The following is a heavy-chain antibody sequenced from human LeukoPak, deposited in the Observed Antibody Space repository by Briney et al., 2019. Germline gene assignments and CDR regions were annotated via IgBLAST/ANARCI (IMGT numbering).Heavy chain of an antibody. J-gene: IGHJ2*01. V-gene: IGHV3-7*01. Sequence: PGGSLRLSCAASGFTFSSYWMSWVRQAPGKGLEWVANIKQDGSEKYYVDSVKGRFTISRDNAKNSLYLQMTSLRAEDTAVYYCARVPSLSSGYSYAPLDVLPWYFDLWGRGTLVTVSS. CDR3: ARVPSLSSGYSYAPLDVLPWYFDL. D-gene: IGHD5-18*01. CDR2: IKQDGSEK. CDR1: GFTFSSYW.